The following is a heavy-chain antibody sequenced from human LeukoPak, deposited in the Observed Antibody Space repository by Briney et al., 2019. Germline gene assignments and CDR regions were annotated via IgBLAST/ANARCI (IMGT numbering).Heavy chain of an antibody. CDR1: GGTFSSYA. D-gene: IGHD5-24*01. CDR2: IIPIFGTA. V-gene: IGHV1-69*01. Sequence: SVNVSFTASGGTFSSYAISWVRQAPGQGLEWMGGIIPIFGTANYAQKFQGRVTITADESTSTAYMELSSLRSEDTAVYYCARAMATISSWFDPWGQGTLVTVSS. CDR3: ARAMATISSWFDP. J-gene: IGHJ5*02.